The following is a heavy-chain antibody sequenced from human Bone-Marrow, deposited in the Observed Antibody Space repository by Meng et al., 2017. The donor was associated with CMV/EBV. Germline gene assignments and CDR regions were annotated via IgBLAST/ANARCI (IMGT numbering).Heavy chain of an antibody. CDR2: IDNGGDTI. D-gene: IGHD3-16*01. J-gene: IGHJ4*02. Sequence: GESLKISCAASGFSFSSYEMNWVRQAPGKGLEWVSYIDNGGDTIYYADSVKGRFTISRDNAKNSLYLQMDSLRTEDTAVYSCAKDLHDYVWGTYNVDYWGRGTLVTVSS. CDR1: GFSFSSYE. V-gene: IGHV3-48*03. CDR3: AKDLHDYVWGTYNVDY.